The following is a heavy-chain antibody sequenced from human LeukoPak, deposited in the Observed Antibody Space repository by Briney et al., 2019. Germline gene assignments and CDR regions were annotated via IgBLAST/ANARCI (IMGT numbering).Heavy chain of an antibody. J-gene: IGHJ4*02. V-gene: IGHV3-21*01. CDR2: ISSISSYI. CDR3: ATRSSVSGRSDFDY. Sequence: GGSLRLSRAASGFTFSSHSMNWVRQAPGKGLEWVSSISSISSYIYYADSVKGRFTISRDNAKNSLYLQMNSLRAEDTAVYYCATRSSVSGRSDFDYWGQGTLVTVSS. CDR1: GFTFSSHS. D-gene: IGHD1-26*01.